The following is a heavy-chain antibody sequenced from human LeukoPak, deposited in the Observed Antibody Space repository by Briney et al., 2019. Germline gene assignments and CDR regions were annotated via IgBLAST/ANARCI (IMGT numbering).Heavy chain of an antibody. J-gene: IGHJ5*02. Sequence: GGSLRLSCAASGFTFGAYAMSWVRQAPGLGLDWVSGICSNGGCRYYADSVEGRFIISRDNSKNTLDLQMSSLRAEDTAVYYCARDSRGVAAPDRWGQGTLVTVSS. CDR1: GFTFGAYA. V-gene: IGHV3-23*01. D-gene: IGHD6-13*01. CDR2: ICSNGGCR. CDR3: ARDSRGVAAPDR.